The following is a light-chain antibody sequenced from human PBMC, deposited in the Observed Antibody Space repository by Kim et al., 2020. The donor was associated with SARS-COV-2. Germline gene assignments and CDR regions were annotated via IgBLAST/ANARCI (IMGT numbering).Light chain of an antibody. Sequence: GLTVRYPSQDNNQGSYYVSWYQQEPRQAPVLVIYGKNNRPSGIPDRFSGSSSGNTASLTITGAQAEDEADYYCTSRDSSGNLWVFGGGTKLTVL. V-gene: IGLV3-19*01. CDR2: GKN. CDR1: NQGSYY. CDR3: TSRDSSGNLWV. J-gene: IGLJ3*02.